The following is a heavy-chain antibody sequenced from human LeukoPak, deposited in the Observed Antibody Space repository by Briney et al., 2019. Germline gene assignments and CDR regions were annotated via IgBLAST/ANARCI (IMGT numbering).Heavy chain of an antibody. V-gene: IGHV1-2*02. J-gene: IGHJ5*02. CDR2: INPNSGGT. CDR1: RYTFTGYY. Sequence: ASVKVSCKASRYTFTGYYMHWVRQAPGQGLEWMGWINPNSGGTSYAQKFQGRVTMTRDTSISTAYMELSRLRSDDTAVYYCARVRAHGYNNNWFDPWGQGTLVTVSS. CDR3: ARVRAHGYNNNWFDP. D-gene: IGHD5-24*01.